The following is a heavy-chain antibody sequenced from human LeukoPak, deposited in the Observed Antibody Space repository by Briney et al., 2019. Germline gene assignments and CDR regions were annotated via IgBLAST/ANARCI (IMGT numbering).Heavy chain of an antibody. Sequence: SETLSLTCTRSDGSISSYYWRWIRQPAGKGLEWIGRIYTSGSTNYNPSLKSRVTMSVDTSKNQFSLKLSSVTAADTAVYYCARDVLWFGELTAFDIWGQGTMVTVSS. V-gene: IGHV4-4*07. D-gene: IGHD3-10*01. J-gene: IGHJ3*02. CDR3: ARDVLWFGELTAFDI. CDR1: DGSISSYY. CDR2: IYTSGST.